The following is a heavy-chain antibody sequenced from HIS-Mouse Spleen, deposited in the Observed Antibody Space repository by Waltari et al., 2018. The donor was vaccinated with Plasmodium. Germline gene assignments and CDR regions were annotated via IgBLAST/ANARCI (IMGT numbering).Heavy chain of an antibody. CDR2: INPNSGGT. CDR3: ARDGGLGSWFDY. Sequence: QVQLVQSGAEMKKPGASVKVSCKASGYTFTGYYMHWVRQATGQGLEWMGWINPNSGGTTYAQKFQGRVTMTRDTSISTAYMELSRLRSDDTAVYYCARDGGLGSWFDYWGQGTLVTVSS. V-gene: IGHV1-2*02. D-gene: IGHD6-13*01. CDR1: GYTFTGYY. J-gene: IGHJ4*02.